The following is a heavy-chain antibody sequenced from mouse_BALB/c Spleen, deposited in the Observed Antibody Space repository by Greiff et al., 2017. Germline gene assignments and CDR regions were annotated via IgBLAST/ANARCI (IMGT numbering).Heavy chain of an antibody. CDR3: ARNEAYDYDAMDY. CDR2: ILPGSGST. Sequence: QVQLKESGAELMKPGASVKISCKATGYTFSSYWIEWVKQRPGHGLEWIGEILPGSGSTNYNEKFKGKATFTADTSSNTAYMQLSSLTSEDSAVYYCARNEAYDYDAMDYWGQGTSVTVSS. CDR1: GYTFSSYW. J-gene: IGHJ4*01. V-gene: IGHV1-9*01. D-gene: IGHD3-2*02.